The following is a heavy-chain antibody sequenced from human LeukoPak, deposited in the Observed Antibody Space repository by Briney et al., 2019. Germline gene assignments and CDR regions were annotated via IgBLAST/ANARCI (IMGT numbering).Heavy chain of an antibody. V-gene: IGHV1-8*02. CDR1: GYAFINYD. CDR3: ARGPRESTTSDY. D-gene: IGHD1-14*01. J-gene: IGHJ4*02. Sequence: ASVRVSCKTSGYAFINYDINWVRQATGQGLEWMGWMDPSNGNTGYAQKLQGRVTMTRDTSTNTAYMELSSLTSEDTAVYYCARGPRESTTSDYWGQGTLVTVSS. CDR2: MDPSNGNT.